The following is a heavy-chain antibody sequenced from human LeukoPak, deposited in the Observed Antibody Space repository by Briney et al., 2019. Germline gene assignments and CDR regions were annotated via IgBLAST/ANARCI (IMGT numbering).Heavy chain of an antibody. Sequence: GGSLRLSCAASGFTFSPYWMSWVRQAPGKGLEWVANINQDGSEKYYVDSVKGRFTISRDSAKNSLYLQMNSLRAEDTAVYYCARLSRSLKVPAAIGSNYYYYYMDVWAKGTTVTVSS. J-gene: IGHJ6*03. CDR3: ARLSRSLKVPAAIGSNYYYYYMDV. D-gene: IGHD2-2*01. CDR1: GFTFSPYW. CDR2: INQDGSEK. V-gene: IGHV3-7*01.